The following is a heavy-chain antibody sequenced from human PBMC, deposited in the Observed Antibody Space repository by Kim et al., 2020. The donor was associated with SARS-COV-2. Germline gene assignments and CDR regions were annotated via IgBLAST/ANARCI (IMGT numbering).Heavy chain of an antibody. D-gene: IGHD6-19*01. V-gene: IGHV4-59*01. CDR3: ARDLAVVAGYYYYGMDL. Sequence: LKSRVTISVDTSKKQFSLKLNSVTAADTAVYYCARDLAVVAGYYYYGMDLWGQGTTVTVSS. J-gene: IGHJ6*02.